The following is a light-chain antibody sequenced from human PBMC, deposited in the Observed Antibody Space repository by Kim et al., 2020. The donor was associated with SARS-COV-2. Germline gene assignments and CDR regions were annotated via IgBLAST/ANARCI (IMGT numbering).Light chain of an antibody. CDR3: QVWDSRTACV. CDR2: RDS. Sequence: SYELTQPLSVSVALGQTARITCGGNNIGSKNVHWYQQKPGQAPVLVIYRDSNRPSGIPERFSGSNSGNTATLTISRAQAGDEADYYCQVWDSRTACVFGG. CDR1: NIGSKN. J-gene: IGLJ3*02. V-gene: IGLV3-9*01.